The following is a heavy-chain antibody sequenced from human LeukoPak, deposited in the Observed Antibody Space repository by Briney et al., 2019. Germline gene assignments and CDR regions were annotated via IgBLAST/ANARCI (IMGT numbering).Heavy chain of an antibody. CDR3: ARDLGDSSGYSFDY. D-gene: IGHD3-22*01. V-gene: IGHV3-21*01. CDR2: ISSSSSYI. Sequence: PGGSLRLSCAASGFTFSSYSMNWVRQAPGKGLEWVSSISSSSSYIYYADSVKGRFTISRDNAKNSLYPQMNSLRAEDTAVYYCARDLGDSSGYSFDYWGQGTLVTVSS. J-gene: IGHJ4*02. CDR1: GFTFSSYS.